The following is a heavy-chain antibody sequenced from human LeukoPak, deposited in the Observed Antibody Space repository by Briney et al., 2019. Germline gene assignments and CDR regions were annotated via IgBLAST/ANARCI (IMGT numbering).Heavy chain of an antibody. CDR1: DGSISDYH. CDR2: MYYTGST. V-gene: IGHV4-59*08. Sequence: PSETLSLTCTVSDGSISDYHWSWIRQPPGKGLEWIGYMYYTGSTNYNPSLKSRVSISVDTSKRPFSLKLRSVTAADTAVYYCARHLYCGGDCYSGRNHYYGLDVWGQGTTVTVSS. CDR3: ARHLYCGGDCYSGRNHYYGLDV. D-gene: IGHD2-21*02. J-gene: IGHJ6*02.